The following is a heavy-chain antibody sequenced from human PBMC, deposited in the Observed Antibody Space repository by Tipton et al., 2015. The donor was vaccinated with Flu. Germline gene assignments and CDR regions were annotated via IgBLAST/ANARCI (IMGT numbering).Heavy chain of an antibody. CDR1: GGSISSGGHY. CDR3: VRDVYGTDAFEI. Sequence: LRLSCTVSGGSISSGGHYWSWIRQHPGKGLEWIGYMYYSGCTYYNPSLKSRVTISVDTSKNQFSLKLSSVTAADTAVYYCVRDVYGTDAFEIWGQGTKVTVSS. V-gene: IGHV4-31*02. D-gene: IGHD1-14*01. J-gene: IGHJ3*02. CDR2: MYYSGCT.